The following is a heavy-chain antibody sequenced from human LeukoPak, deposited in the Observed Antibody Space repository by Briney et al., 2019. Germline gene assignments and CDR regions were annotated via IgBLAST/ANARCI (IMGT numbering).Heavy chain of an antibody. CDR2: INPNSGGT. D-gene: IGHD6-19*01. CDR1: GYTFTCYY. Sequence: ASVKVSCKASGYTFTCYYMHWVRQAPGQGLEWMGWINPNSGGTNYAQKFQGRVTMTRDTSISTAYMELSRLRSDDTAVYYCARVGVSSGWYRYWGQGTLVTVSS. J-gene: IGHJ4*02. CDR3: ARVGVSSGWYRY. V-gene: IGHV1-2*02.